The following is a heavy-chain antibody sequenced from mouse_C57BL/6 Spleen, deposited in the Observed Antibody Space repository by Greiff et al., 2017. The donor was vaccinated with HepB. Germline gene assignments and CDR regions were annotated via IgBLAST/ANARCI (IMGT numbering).Heavy chain of an antibody. V-gene: IGHV3-6*01. CDR2: ISYDGSN. Sequence: EVKLQQSGPGLVKPSQSLSLTCSVTGYSITSGYYWTWIRQFPGNKLEWMGYISYDGSNNYNPSLKNRISITRDTSKNQLFLKLHSVTTEDTATYYCARESLLPYAMDYWGQGTSVTVSS. CDR3: ARESLLPYAMDY. J-gene: IGHJ4*01. D-gene: IGHD6-1*01. CDR1: GYSITSGYY.